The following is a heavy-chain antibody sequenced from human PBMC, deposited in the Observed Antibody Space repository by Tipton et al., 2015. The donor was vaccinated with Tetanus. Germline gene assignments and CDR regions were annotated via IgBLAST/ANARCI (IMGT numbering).Heavy chain of an antibody. J-gene: IGHJ6*02. Sequence: VQLVQSGAEVKKPGESLRISCKGSGYSFTSYWISWVRQMPGKGLEWMGRIDPSDSYTNYSPSFQGHVTISADKSISTASLQWSSLKASDTAMYYCARQPRSYGFSYYYYGMDVWGQGTTVTVSS. CDR3: ARQPRSYGFSYYYYGMDV. V-gene: IGHV5-10-1*01. CDR2: IDPSDSYT. CDR1: GYSFTSYW. D-gene: IGHD5-18*01.